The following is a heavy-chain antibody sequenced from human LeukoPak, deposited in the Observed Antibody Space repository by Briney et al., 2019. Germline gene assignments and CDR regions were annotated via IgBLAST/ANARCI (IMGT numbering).Heavy chain of an antibody. V-gene: IGHV3-48*03. J-gene: IGHJ4*02. CDR2: ISSSGSTI. CDR1: GFTFSSYE. Sequence: GGSLRPSCAASGFTFSSYEMNWVRQAPGKGLEWVSYISSSGSTIYYADSVKGRFTISRDNAKNTLYLQMSSLRAEDTAVYYCVRDGFGGSYAFWGQGTLVTVSS. CDR3: VRDGFGGSYAF. D-gene: IGHD1-26*01.